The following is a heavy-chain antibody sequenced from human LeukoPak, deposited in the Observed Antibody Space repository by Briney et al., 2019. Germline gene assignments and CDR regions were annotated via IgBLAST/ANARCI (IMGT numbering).Heavy chain of an antibody. Sequence: KESGPALVKPTQTLTLTCTFSGFSLSTSGMRVCWIRQPPGKALEWLARIDWDDDKFYSTSLKTRLTISKDTSKNQVVLTMTNMDPVLTATYYSACTCTNWGSRGGYFDYWGQGTLVTVSS. CDR2: IDWDDDK. V-gene: IGHV2-70*04. D-gene: IGHD7-27*01. CDR1: GFSLSTSGMR. J-gene: IGHJ4*02. CDR3: ACTCTNWGSRGGYFDY.